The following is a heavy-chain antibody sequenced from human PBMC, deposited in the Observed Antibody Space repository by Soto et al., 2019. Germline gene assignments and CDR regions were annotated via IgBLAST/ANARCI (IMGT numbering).Heavy chain of an antibody. CDR2: LIPIFGTA. D-gene: IGHD3-9*01. CDR3: ASPWYFDWSYGMDV. Sequence: GASVKVSCNASGGTFSSYAISWVRQAPGQGLEWMGGLIPIFGTANYAQKFQGRVTITADKSTSTAYMELSSLRSEDTAVYYCASPWYFDWSYGMDVWGQGTTVTVS. CDR1: GGTFSSYA. V-gene: IGHV1-69*06. J-gene: IGHJ6*02.